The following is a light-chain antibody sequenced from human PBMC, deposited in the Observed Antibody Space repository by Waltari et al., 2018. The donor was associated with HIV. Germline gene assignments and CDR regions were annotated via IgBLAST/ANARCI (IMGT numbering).Light chain of an antibody. CDR2: EVY. V-gene: IGLV2-23*02. CDR3: CSYAGSRTHWV. CDR1: SSDVGSSNL. J-gene: IGLJ3*02. Sequence: QSALTQPASVSGSPGQSITISCTGSSSDVGSSNLVYWYQHHPGKAPKLMIYEVYHRPSGVSNRFSGSKSGDTAFLTISGLQAEDEAAYYCCSYAGSRTHWVFGGGTKLTVL.